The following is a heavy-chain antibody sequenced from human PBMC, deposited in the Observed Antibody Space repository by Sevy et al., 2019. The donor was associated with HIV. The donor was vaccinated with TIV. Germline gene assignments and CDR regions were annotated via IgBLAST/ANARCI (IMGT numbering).Heavy chain of an antibody. D-gene: IGHD3-3*01. CDR3: ARAGVDGLFDY. Sequence: SETLSLTCTVSGASISSYYWSWIRQPAGKGLEWIGRIYSSASTNYNPSLQSRVTMSLDTSKNQFSLKLTSVTAADTAVYYCARAGVDGLFDYWGQGTLVTVSS. CDR1: GASISSYY. J-gene: IGHJ4*02. CDR2: IYSSAST. V-gene: IGHV4-4*07.